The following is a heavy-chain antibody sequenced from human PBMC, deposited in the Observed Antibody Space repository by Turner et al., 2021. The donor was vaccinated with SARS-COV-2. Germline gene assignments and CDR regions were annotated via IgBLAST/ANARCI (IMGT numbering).Heavy chain of an antibody. CDR2: SYSSCSP. Sequence: QAQLQESGPGPVRPSETLALACSVSGDSIQSYYWAWIRQPPGMGPEWIEDSYSSCSPNYQPSVKSRVTITTDTSKKQVILMLTSITAADTSMYFFAGGGKDTQLNANWYFDLWGRGIMVTVSS. J-gene: IGHJ2*01. D-gene: IGHD1-1*01. CDR3: AGGGKDTQLNANWYFDL. CDR1: GDSIQSYY. V-gene: IGHV4-59*01.